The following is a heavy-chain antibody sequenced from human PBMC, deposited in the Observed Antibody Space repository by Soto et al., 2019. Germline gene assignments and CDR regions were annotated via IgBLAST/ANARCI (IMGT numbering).Heavy chain of an antibody. CDR1: GFTFSSYG. Sequence: QVQLVESGGGVVQPGRSLRLSCAASGFTFSSYGMHWVRQAPGKGLEWVAVISYDGSNKYYADSVKGRFTISRDNSKNTLYLQMNSLRAEDTAVYYCAKDRVDSSSSWYYYYYGMDVWGQGTTVTVSS. CDR2: ISYDGSNK. V-gene: IGHV3-30*18. D-gene: IGHD6-6*01. CDR3: AKDRVDSSSSWYYYYYGMDV. J-gene: IGHJ6*02.